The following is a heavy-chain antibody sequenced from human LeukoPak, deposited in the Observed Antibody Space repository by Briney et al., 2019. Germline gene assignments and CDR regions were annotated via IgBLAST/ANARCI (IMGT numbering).Heavy chain of an antibody. CDR3: ARGLVVPAANDGDWFDP. V-gene: IGHV7-4-1*02. CDR1: GFTFTSSA. CDR2: INTNTGNP. Sequence: ASVKVSCKASGFTFTSSAVQWVRQAPGQGLEWMGWINTNTGNPTYAQGFTGRFVFSLDTSVSTAYLQISSLKAEDTAVYYCARGLVVPAANDGDWFDPWGQGTLVTVSS. J-gene: IGHJ5*02. D-gene: IGHD2-2*01.